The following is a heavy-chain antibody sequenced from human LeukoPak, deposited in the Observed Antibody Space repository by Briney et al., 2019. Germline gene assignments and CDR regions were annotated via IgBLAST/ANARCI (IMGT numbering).Heavy chain of an antibody. D-gene: IGHD5-18*01. V-gene: IGHV4-39*01. Sequence: SETLSLTCTVSAGSISSSSYDWGWIRQPPGKGLEWIGSIYYSGSTYYNPSLKTRVTISVDTSKYQFSLTLSSVTAADTAVYYCARPGRGYSYGTVLYYYYMDVWGKGTTVTVSS. CDR2: IYYSGST. CDR3: ARPGRGYSYGTVLYYYYMDV. CDR1: AGSISSSSYD. J-gene: IGHJ6*03.